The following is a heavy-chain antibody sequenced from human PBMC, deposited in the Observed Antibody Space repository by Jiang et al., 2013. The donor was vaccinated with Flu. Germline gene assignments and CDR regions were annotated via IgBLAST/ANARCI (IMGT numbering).Heavy chain of an antibody. Sequence: TCTVSGGSISSYYWSWIRQPPGKGLEWIGYIYTSGSTNYNPSLKSRVTISVDTSKNQFSLKLSSVTAADTAVYYCARVMITFGGVIVIGAFDIWGQGTMVTVSS. CDR3: ARVMITFGGVIVIGAFDI. CDR2: IYTSGST. CDR1: GGSISSYY. V-gene: IGHV4-4*09. J-gene: IGHJ3*02. D-gene: IGHD3-16*02.